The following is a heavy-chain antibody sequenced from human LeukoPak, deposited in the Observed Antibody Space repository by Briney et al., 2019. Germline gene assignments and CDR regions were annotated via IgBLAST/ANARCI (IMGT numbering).Heavy chain of an antibody. Sequence: GGALRLSCAASGFTFSSYSMNWVRPAPGKGQGWVSSISSSSSYIYYADSVKGRFTISRDNAKNSLYLQMNSLRAEDTAVYYCARVLEDIVVVVADYWGQGTLVTVSS. CDR3: ARVLEDIVVVVADY. D-gene: IGHD2-15*01. V-gene: IGHV3-21*01. J-gene: IGHJ4*02. CDR1: GFTFSSYS. CDR2: ISSSSSYI.